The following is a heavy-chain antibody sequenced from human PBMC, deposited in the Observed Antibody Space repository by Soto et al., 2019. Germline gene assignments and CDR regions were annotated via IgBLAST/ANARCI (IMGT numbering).Heavy chain of an antibody. Sequence: QVQLVESGGGVVQPGRSLRLSCAASGFTFSSYAMHWVRQAPGKGLEWVAVISYDGSNKYYADSVKGRFTISRDNSKNTLYLQMNSLRAEDTAVYYCARDIAAAGNSYYGMDVWGQGTTVTVSS. CDR3: ARDIAAAGNSYYGMDV. CDR1: GFTFSSYA. D-gene: IGHD6-13*01. V-gene: IGHV3-30-3*01. CDR2: ISYDGSNK. J-gene: IGHJ6*02.